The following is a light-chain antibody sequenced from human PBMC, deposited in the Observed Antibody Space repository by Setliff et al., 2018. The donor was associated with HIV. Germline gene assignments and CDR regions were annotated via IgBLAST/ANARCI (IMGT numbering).Light chain of an antibody. J-gene: IGLJ1*01. V-gene: IGLV2-23*02. CDR3: CSYAGSSTPYV. CDR1: SSDVGGYNY. Sequence: QSALTQPASVSGSPGQSITISCTGTSSDVGGYNYVSWYQQHPGKAPKLMIYDVSKRPSGVSNRFSGSKSGNTASLTISGLQAEDEADYYCCSYAGSSTPYVCGTGTKVTVL. CDR2: DVS.